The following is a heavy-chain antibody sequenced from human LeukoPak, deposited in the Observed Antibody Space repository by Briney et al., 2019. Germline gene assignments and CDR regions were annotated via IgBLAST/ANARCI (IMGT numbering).Heavy chain of an antibody. J-gene: IGHJ3*02. CDR3: ARYCSSTSCYKDAFDI. D-gene: IGHD2-2*02. CDR2: ISGTGSAT. V-gene: IGHV3-23*01. CDR1: GFTFSDYA. Sequence: PGGSLRLSCATSGFTFSDYAMSWVRQAPGKGLEWVSVISGTGSATYYADSVKGRFTISRDNSKNTLYLQMNSLRAEDTAVYYCARYCSSTSCYKDAFDIWGQGTMVTVSS.